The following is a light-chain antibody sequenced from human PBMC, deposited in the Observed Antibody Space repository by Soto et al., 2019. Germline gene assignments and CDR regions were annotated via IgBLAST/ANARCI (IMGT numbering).Light chain of an antibody. Sequence: IQMTQSPSSLSASVGDRVSITCRASQGIRSELGWYQQKPGKAPNLLIYTASTLQSGVPSRFSGSGSGTDFTLTISSLQPEDFATYYCIQDYNYPLTFGGGTKVDIK. CDR2: TAS. J-gene: IGKJ4*01. CDR3: IQDYNYPLT. V-gene: IGKV1-6*01. CDR1: QGIRSE.